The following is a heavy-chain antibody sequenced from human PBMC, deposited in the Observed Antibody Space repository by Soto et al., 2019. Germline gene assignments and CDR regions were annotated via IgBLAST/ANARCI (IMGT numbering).Heavy chain of an antibody. J-gene: IGHJ4*02. CDR3: ARETHRVWVGATGY. D-gene: IGHD1-26*01. CDR1: GYTFTSYG. CDR2: ISAYTGNT. Sequence: QVQLVQSGAEVKKPGASVKVSCKASGYTFTSYGISWVRQAPGQGLEWMGWISAYTGNTNYAQKLQGRVTMTPDTSTCTAYMELRSLRSDDTAVYYCARETHRVWVGATGYWGQGTLVTVSS. V-gene: IGHV1-18*01.